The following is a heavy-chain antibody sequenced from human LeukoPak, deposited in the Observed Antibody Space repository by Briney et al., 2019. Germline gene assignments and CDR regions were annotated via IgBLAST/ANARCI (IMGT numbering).Heavy chain of an antibody. V-gene: IGHV3-30*02. CDR1: GFTFSSYG. D-gene: IGHD3-9*01. CDR3: ANGYYYNILTGYYKDRDTNFQY. CDR2: IRYEGSNK. Sequence: GGSLRLSCAASGFTFSSYGMHWVRQAPGKGLEWVAFIRYEGSNKYYADSVKGRFTISRDNSKNTLSLQMNSLRAEDTAVYYCANGYYYNILTGYYKDRDTNFQYWGQGTLVTVSS. J-gene: IGHJ4*02.